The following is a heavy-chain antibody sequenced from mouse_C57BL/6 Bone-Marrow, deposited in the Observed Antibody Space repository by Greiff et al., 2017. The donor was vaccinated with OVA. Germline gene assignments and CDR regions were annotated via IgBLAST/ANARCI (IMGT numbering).Heavy chain of an antibody. D-gene: IGHD1-1*01. CDR1: GFTFSDYY. J-gene: IGHJ4*01. V-gene: IGHV5-16*01. CDR3: AREDYYGLYYAMDY. Sequence: EVQLVESEGGLVQPGSSMKLSCTASGFTFSDYYMAWVRQVPEKGLEWVANINYDGSSTYYLDSLKSRFIISRDNAKNILYLQMSSLKSEDTATYYCAREDYYGLYYAMDYWGQGTSVTVSS. CDR2: INYDGSST.